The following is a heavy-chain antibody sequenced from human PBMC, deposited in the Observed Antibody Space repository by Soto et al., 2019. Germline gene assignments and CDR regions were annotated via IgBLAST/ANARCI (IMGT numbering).Heavy chain of an antibody. CDR3: AKAGAARCGMDV. CDR2: ISYDGSNK. Sequence: PGGSLRLSCAASGFTFSSYGMHWVRQAPGKGLEWVAVISYDGSNKYYADSVKGRFTISRDNSKNTLYLQMNSLRAEDTAVYYCAKAGAARCGMDVWGQGTTVTVSS. V-gene: IGHV3-30*18. CDR1: GFTFSSYG. J-gene: IGHJ6*02. D-gene: IGHD6-6*01.